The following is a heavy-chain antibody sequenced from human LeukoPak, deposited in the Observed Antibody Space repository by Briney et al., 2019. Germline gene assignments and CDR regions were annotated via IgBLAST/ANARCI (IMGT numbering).Heavy chain of an antibody. V-gene: IGHV4-34*01. D-gene: IGHD3-10*01. CDR1: GGSFSGYC. CDR3: ARGPAMVRGVNWFDP. J-gene: IGHJ5*02. Sequence: SETLSLTCAVYGGSFSGYCWSWIRQPPGKGLEWIGEINHSGSTNYNPSLKSRVTISVDTSKNQFSLKLSSVTAADTAVYYCARGPAMVRGVNWFDPWGQGTLVTVS. CDR2: INHSGST.